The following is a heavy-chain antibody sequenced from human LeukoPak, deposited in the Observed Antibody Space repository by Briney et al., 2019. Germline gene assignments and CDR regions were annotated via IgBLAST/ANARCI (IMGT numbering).Heavy chain of an antibody. D-gene: IGHD3-10*01. Sequence: PSETLSLTCAVYGGSFSGYYWSWIRQPPGKGLEWIGEINHSGSTNYNPSLKSRVTISVDTSKNQFSLKLSSVTAADTAVYYCATSRRSGTDYWGQGTLVTVSS. CDR3: ATSRRSGTDY. CDR2: INHSGST. CDR1: GGSFSGYY. J-gene: IGHJ4*02. V-gene: IGHV4-34*01.